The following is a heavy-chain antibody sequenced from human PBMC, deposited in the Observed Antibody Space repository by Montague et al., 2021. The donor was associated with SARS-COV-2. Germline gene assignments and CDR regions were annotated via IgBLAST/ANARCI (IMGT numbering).Heavy chain of an antibody. J-gene: IGHJ5*02. V-gene: IGHV4-59*11. CDR3: ARAVTTGIDWFDP. CDR2: VNYGGST. CDR1: SGSISSHY. Sequence: SETLSLTCTVSSGSISSHYWSWIRQPPRKGLEWIGYVNYGGSTNYNPSLKSRVSISLDTSKNQFSLRLNSVTAADTAVYYCARAVTTGIDWFDPWGQGTLVIVSS. D-gene: IGHD4-17*01.